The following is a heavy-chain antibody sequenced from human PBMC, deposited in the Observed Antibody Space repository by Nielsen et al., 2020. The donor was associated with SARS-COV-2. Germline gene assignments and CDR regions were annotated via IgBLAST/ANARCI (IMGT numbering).Heavy chain of an antibody. CDR3: ARVGGAYSGYDFPFDY. CDR2: ISAYNGNT. J-gene: IGHJ4*02. CDR1: GYTFTSYG. Sequence: ALVKVSCKASGYTFTSYGISWVRQAPGQGLEWMGWISAYNGNTNYAQKLQGRVTMTTDTSTSTAYMELRSLRSDDTAVYYCARVGGAYSGYDFPFDYWGQGTLVTVSS. D-gene: IGHD5-12*01. V-gene: IGHV1-18*01.